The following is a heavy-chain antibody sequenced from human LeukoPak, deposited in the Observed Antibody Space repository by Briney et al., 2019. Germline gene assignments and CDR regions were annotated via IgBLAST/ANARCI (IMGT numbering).Heavy chain of an antibody. D-gene: IGHD2-2*01. V-gene: IGHV3-11*06. J-gene: IGHJ4*02. CDR1: GLSLSDYG. Sequence: GGSLRLSCSASGLSLSDYGMSWVRQAPGKGLEWVSYITMNSVRIYADSVKGRFTISRDNDKNSVYLQMSTLRDEDTAVYYCTRGRYQFLGPNDCWGQGSQVTVSS. CDR3: TRGRYQFLGPNDC. CDR2: ITMNSVR.